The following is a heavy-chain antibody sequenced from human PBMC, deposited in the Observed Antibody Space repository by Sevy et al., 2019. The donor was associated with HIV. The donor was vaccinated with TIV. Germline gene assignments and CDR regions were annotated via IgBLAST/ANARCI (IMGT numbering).Heavy chain of an antibody. D-gene: IGHD3-22*01. CDR3: VRDFDKDDSGYSDWFDS. CDR2: TKEDGSER. J-gene: IGHJ5*01. CDR1: GFSFSIYW. Sequence: GGSLRLSCAASGFSFSIYWMSWVRQAPGKGLEWVASTKEDGSERKYVDSVKGRFIISRDNAKNALYLQMNSLRAEDTAVCYRVRDFDKDDSGYSDWFDSWGQGTLVTVSS. V-gene: IGHV3-7*01.